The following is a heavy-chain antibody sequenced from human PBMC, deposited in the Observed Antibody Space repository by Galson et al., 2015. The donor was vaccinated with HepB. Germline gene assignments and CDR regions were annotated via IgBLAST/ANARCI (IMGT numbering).Heavy chain of an antibody. V-gene: IGHV3-30*04. J-gene: IGHJ2*01. CDR1: AFTFSSYA. D-gene: IGHD3-9*01. Sequence: SLRLSCAASAFTFSSYAIHWVRQAPGKGLDWVAAISFDGVNKYYADSVKGRFTISRDNSKNTLYLQMSSLGPEDTAVYFCARGRKVRFFDWFLQDDWNFDLWGRGTLVIVSS. CDR2: ISFDGVNK. CDR3: ARGRKVRFFDWFLQDDWNFDL.